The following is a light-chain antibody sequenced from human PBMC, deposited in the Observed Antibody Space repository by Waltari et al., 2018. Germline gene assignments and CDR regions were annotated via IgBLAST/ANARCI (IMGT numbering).Light chain of an antibody. CDR2: YDT. CDR3: QVWDISTDQPI. J-gene: IGLJ2*01. Sequence: SSELTQPPSVSVAPGKTARITCGGHDIGSQSVHWYQQKPGQAPGVVIHYDTDRPSGIPGRFSGSNSGNTATLTISRVEAGDEADYYCQVWDISTDQPIFGGGTKLTVL. CDR1: DIGSQS. V-gene: IGLV3-21*04.